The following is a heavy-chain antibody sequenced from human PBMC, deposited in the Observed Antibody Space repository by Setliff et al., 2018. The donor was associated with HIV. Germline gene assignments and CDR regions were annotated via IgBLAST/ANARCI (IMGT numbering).Heavy chain of an antibody. CDR2: IYPGDSDT. V-gene: IGHV5-51*01. CDR3: ARLSVVTATRIYYFDY. CDR1: GYSFNNYW. D-gene: IGHD2-21*02. J-gene: IGHJ4*02. Sequence: GESLKISCKGSGYSFNNYWIGWVRQMSGKGLEWMGIIYPGDSDTRYSPSFQGQVTISADKSISTAYLQWSSLKASDTAMYYCARLSVVTATRIYYFDYWGQGTLVTVS.